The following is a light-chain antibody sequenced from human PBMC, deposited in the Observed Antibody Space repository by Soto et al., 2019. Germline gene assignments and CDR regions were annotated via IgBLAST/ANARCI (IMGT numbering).Light chain of an antibody. V-gene: IGKV3-20*01. J-gene: IGKJ1*01. Sequence: EIVVTQSPGTLSLSPGERDTLSCRAIQSVGSSYLAWYQQKPGQAPRLLMYGASSRATGIPDRFNGSGAGTDFTLTISRLEPEDSAVYYCQQYSSAPRTFGQGTKVEIK. CDR2: GAS. CDR3: QQYSSAPRT. CDR1: QSVGSSY.